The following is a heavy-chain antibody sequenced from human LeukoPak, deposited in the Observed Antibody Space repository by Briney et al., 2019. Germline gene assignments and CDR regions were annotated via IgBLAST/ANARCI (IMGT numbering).Heavy chain of an antibody. CDR2: IISNGGST. V-gene: IGHV3-64*01. D-gene: IGHD1-26*01. J-gene: IGHJ6*03. Sequence: GGSMRLSCAASGFTFSSYSMHWVRQAPGKGLESVSAIISNGGSTYYANSVKGRFTISRDNSKNTLYLQMGSLRVEDMAVYYCARVRMGATVSDFYYYYMDVWGKGTTVTVSS. CDR1: GFTFSSYS. CDR3: ARVRMGATVSDFYYYYMDV.